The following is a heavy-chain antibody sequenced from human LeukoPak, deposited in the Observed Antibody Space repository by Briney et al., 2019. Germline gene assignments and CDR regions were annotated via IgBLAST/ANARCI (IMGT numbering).Heavy chain of an antibody. CDR2: IRSDSSTT. CDR3: VRDLNYVFDY. J-gene: IGHJ4*02. Sequence: GGSLRLSCAASGFTFSSFSMNWVRQAPGEGLEWVSNIRSDSSTTWYADSVTGRFTVSRDNAKNSLYLQSTSLTVEDTAVYYCVRDLNYVFDYWGQGTLVTVSS. V-gene: IGHV3-48*01. CDR1: GFTFSSFS. D-gene: IGHD4-11*01.